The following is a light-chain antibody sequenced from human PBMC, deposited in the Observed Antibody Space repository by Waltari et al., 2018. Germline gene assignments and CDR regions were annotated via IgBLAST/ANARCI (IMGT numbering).Light chain of an antibody. CDR2: GVN. CDR3: SSYAGSVV. CDR1: SSDIGSYNV. J-gene: IGLJ3*02. V-gene: IGLV2-23*02. Sequence: QSALTQPASVSGSRGQSITISRTGSSSDIGSYNVVSWYQHHPGKAPKLLIYGVNNRPSGFSNRFSGSKSGNTASLTISGLQAEDEADYYCSSYAGSVVFGGGTKLTVL.